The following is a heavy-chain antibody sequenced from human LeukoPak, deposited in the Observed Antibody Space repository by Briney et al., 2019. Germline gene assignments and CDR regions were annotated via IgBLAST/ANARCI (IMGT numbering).Heavy chain of an antibody. CDR3: ARGKTQLHFFDY. D-gene: IGHD3-3*02. J-gene: IGHJ4*02. CDR2: IYSGGST. CDR1: WLTVTYNY. V-gene: IGHV3-53*01. Sequence: PGGSLRLSCAASWLTVTYNYMSWVRQAPGKGLEWVSVIYSGGSTYSADSVKGRFTISRDDSKNTLNLQMNNLRAEDTAVYYCARGKTQLHFFDYWGQGTLVTVSS.